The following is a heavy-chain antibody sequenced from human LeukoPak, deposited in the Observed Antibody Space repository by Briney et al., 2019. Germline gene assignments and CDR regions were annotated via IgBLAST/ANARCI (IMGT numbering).Heavy chain of an antibody. J-gene: IGHJ5*02. Sequence: GGSLRLSCAASEFTFSSYAMSWVRQAPGKGLEWVSAISGSGGSTYYADSVKGRFTISRDNSKNTLYLQMSSLRAEDTAVYYCAKEGIPGRGLSWFDPWGQGTLVTVSS. CDR2: ISGSGGST. CDR1: EFTFSSYA. D-gene: IGHD2-2*01. V-gene: IGHV3-23*01. CDR3: AKEGIPGRGLSWFDP.